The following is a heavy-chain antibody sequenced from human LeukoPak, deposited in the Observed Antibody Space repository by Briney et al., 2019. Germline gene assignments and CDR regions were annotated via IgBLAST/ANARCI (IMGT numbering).Heavy chain of an antibody. V-gene: IGHV7-4-1*02. CDR3: ARVTKQWLTQDAFDI. CDR1: GYTFTSYA. D-gene: IGHD6-19*01. CDR2: INTNTGNP. Sequence: AASVKVSCKASGYTFTSYAMNWVRQAPGQGLEWMGWINTNTGNPTYAQGFTGRFVFSLDTSVSTAYLQISSLKAEDTAVYYCARVTKQWLTQDAFDIWGQGTMVTVSS. J-gene: IGHJ3*02.